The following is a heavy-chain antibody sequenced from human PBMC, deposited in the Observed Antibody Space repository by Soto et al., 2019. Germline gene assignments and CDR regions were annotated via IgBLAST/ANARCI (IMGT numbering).Heavy chain of an antibody. Sequence: GGSLRLSCAASGFTFDDYAMHWVRQAPGKGLEWVSLISGDGGSTYYADSVKGRFTISRDNSKNSLYLQMNSLRTEDTARYYCAKGGRVYTAMVPFDYWGQGTLVTVSS. CDR1: GFTFDDYA. CDR3: AKGGRVYTAMVPFDY. D-gene: IGHD5-18*01. J-gene: IGHJ4*02. V-gene: IGHV3-43*02. CDR2: ISGDGGST.